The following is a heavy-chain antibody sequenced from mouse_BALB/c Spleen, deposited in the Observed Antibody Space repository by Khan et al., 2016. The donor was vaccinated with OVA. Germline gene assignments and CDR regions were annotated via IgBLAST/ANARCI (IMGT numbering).Heavy chain of an antibody. CDR3: ARSYDSFYFDY. J-gene: IGHJ2*01. D-gene: IGHD2-4*01. CDR1: GYSFTNYW. CDR2: IYPGNSDT. V-gene: IGHV1-5*01. Sequence: VRLQQSGTVLARPGASVKMSCKASGYSFTNYWMDWVKQRPGQVLEWIGTIYPGNSDTRYNQKFKDKAKLTAVTSASTAYMDLSSLTSEDSAVYYCARSYDSFYFDYWGQGSTLTVSS.